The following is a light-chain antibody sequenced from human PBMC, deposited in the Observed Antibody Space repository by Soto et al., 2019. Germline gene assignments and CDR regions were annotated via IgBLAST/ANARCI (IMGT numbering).Light chain of an antibody. CDR1: TSDVGSYNL. Sequence: QSALTQPASVSGSPGQSITISCTGATSDVGSYNLVSWYQQHPGKAPKLMIYEGSKRPSGVSKRFSGSKSGNTASLTISALQAEDEADYYCCSYAGGGTSLFGGGTKLTVL. V-gene: IGLV2-23*01. J-gene: IGLJ3*02. CDR2: EGS. CDR3: CSYAGGGTSL.